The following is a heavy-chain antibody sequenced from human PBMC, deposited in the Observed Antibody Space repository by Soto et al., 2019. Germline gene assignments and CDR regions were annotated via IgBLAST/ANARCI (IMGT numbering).Heavy chain of an antibody. CDR3: ARGPVVRRPIGNYYGMDV. D-gene: IGHD3-10*01. CDR1: EFTFSDHY. Sequence: EVQLVESGGGLAQPGGSLRLSCVASEFTFSDHYMEWVRQAPGKGLEWVGRIRNKGNTYTPEYDASVKGRFTISRDDSNNSLYLQMNSLQTGDTAVYYCARGPVVRRPIGNYYGMDVWGQGNTVTVSS. J-gene: IGHJ6*02. CDR2: IRNKGNTYTP. V-gene: IGHV3-72*01.